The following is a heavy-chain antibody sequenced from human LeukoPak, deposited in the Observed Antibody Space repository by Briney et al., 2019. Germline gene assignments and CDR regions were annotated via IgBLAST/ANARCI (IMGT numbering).Heavy chain of an antibody. V-gene: IGHV3-64*04. CDR2: ISSNGGST. J-gene: IGHJ4*02. Sequence: AGGSLRLSCSASGFTFSSYAMHWVRQAPGKGLEYVSAISSNGGSTYYADSVKGRFTISRDNSKNTLYLQMNSLRAEDTAVYYCARDHGITIFGVVPDYWGQGTLVTVSS. CDR3: ARDHGITIFGVVPDY. CDR1: GFTFSSYA. D-gene: IGHD3-3*01.